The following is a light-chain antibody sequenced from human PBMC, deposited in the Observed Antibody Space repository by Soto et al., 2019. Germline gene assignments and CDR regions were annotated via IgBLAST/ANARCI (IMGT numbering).Light chain of an antibody. J-gene: IGLJ1*01. CDR2: EVR. CDR3: SLFTPNSTFV. CDR1: GSDVGRYNR. Sequence: QSVLTQPPSVSGPPGQSGTISCTGTGSDVGRYNRVSWYQQPPGTAPKLLIYEVRNRPSGVPDRFSGSRSANTASLTISGLQAEDEADYYCSLFTPNSTFVFGAGTKVTVL. V-gene: IGLV2-18*01.